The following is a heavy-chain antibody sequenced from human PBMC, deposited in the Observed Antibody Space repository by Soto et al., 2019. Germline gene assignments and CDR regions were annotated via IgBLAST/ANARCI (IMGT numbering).Heavy chain of an antibody. CDR3: ARGLYCSGGSCYSGRNAFDI. CDR1: GYTFTSYD. CDR2: MNPNSGNT. V-gene: IGHV1-8*01. Sequence: ASVKVSCKASGYTFTSYDINWVRQATGQGLEWMGWMNPNSGNTGYAQKFQGRVTMTRNTSISTAYMELSSLRSEDTAVYYCARGLYCSGGSCYSGRNAFDIWGQGTMVTVSS. D-gene: IGHD2-15*01. J-gene: IGHJ3*02.